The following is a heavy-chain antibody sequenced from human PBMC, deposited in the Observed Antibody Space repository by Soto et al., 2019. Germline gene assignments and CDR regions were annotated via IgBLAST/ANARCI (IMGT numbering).Heavy chain of an antibody. D-gene: IGHD2-2*01. V-gene: IGHV4-31*03. J-gene: IGHJ5*02. CDR3: AKLSCTSSTCYFPGWFDP. CDR2: VYYSGSS. CDR1: GDSISGGASF. Sequence: QVQLQESGPGLVKPSETLSLTCTVSGDSISGGASFWSWIRQPPGKGLEWLANVYYSGSSYYNPSLKSRLTISVDTTKNQFSLQLKSMTAADTAVYYCAKLSCTSSTCYFPGWFDPWGQGTLVTVSS.